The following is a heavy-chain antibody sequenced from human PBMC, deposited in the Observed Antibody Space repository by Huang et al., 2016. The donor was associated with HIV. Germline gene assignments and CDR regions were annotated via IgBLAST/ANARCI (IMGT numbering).Heavy chain of an antibody. D-gene: IGHD3-10*01. CDR3: TREAVRGIIVNFDY. CDR1: GYIFNGYC. J-gene: IGHJ4*02. Sequence: KVSCKASGYIFNGYCLHGGRQVPVEGVEWMGWINPSTGGTIYAQKFEDRVIMTRDTSITTAYMDLSRLKSDDTAVYYCTREAVRGIIVNFDYWGQGTLVTVSS. V-gene: IGHV1-2*02. CDR2: INPSTGGT.